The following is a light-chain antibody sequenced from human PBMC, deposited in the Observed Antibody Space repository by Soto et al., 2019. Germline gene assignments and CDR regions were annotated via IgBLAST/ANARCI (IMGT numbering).Light chain of an antibody. Sequence: EVVLTQSPDTLSLSPGETATLSCRASQSVDRYVAWYQQKVGQAPRLLIYDASNRATGIPARFSGSGSGTDFTLTISSLEPQDFAVYYCQQRADWFPWTFGQGTKVDIK. CDR3: QQRADWFPWT. CDR1: QSVDRY. J-gene: IGKJ1*01. CDR2: DAS. V-gene: IGKV3-11*01.